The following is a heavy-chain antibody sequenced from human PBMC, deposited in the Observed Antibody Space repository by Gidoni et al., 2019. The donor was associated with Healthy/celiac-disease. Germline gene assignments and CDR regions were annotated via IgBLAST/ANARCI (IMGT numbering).Heavy chain of an antibody. Sequence: EVQLVESGGGLVQPGRSLRLSCTASGFTFGDYAMSQVRQAPGKGLEWVGFIRSKAYVGTTEYAESVKGRFTISRDDSKSIAYLQMNSMKTEDTAVYYCTSYCSSTSCYDQLQVPDAFDIWGQGTMVTVSS. CDR1: GFTFGDYA. J-gene: IGHJ3*02. CDR3: TSYCSSTSCYDQLQVPDAFDI. D-gene: IGHD2-2*01. CDR2: IRSKAYVGTT. V-gene: IGHV3-49*04.